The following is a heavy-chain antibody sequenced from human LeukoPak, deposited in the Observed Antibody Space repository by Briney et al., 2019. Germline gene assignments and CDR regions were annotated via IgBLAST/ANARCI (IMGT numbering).Heavy chain of an antibody. CDR1: GYSFSTNW. V-gene: IGHV5-51*01. CDR2: IQPDKSDT. Sequence: GESLKISCKDSGYSFSTNWIGWVRQMPGKGLEWMGIIQPDKSDTRYSPSFQGQVTISADKSINTAYLQWSSLTASDTAMYYCARQLMYYYGSGKPGHPLDNAFDIWGQGTMVTVSS. J-gene: IGHJ3*02. CDR3: ARQLMYYYGSGKPGHPLDNAFDI. D-gene: IGHD3-10*01.